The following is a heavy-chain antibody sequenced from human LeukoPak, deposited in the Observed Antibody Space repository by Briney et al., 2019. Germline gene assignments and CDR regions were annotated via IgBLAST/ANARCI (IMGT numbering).Heavy chain of an antibody. CDR2: INHSGST. V-gene: IGHV4-34*01. CDR1: GGSFSGYY. D-gene: IGHD1-20*01. J-gene: IGHJ5*02. CDR3: ARGITGT. Sequence: SETLSLTCAVYGGSFSGYYWSWIRQPPGKGLEWIGEINHSGSTNYNPSLKSRVTISVDTSKNQFSLKLSSVTAADTAVYYCARGITGTWGQGTPVTVSS.